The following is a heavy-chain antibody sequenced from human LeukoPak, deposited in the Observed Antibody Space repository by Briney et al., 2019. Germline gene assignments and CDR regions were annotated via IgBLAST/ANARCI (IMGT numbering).Heavy chain of an antibody. CDR3: AKEERSSAWPAFDY. CDR1: GFTFRNYA. V-gene: IGHV3-23*01. J-gene: IGHJ4*02. D-gene: IGHD6-19*01. CDR2: ISGSGGNT. Sequence: GGFLRLSCAASGFTFRNYAMSWVRQAPGKGLEWISGISGSGGNTNFADSVKGRLTISRDNSKNIVYLQMNSLRAEDTAVYYCAKEERSSAWPAFDYWGQGTQVTVSS.